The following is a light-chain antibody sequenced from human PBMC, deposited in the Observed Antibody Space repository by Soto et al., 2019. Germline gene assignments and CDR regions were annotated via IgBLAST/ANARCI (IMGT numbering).Light chain of an antibody. Sequence: QSALTQPASVSGSPGQSITIYCTGTSSDVGGYDYVSWFQQYPGKAPSLMLYDVYRRPSGVSYRFSGSKSGNTASLTISGLHAEDEADYYCSSYTTTSTVVFGGGTKVTVL. J-gene: IGLJ2*01. CDR3: SSYTTTSTVV. V-gene: IGLV2-14*01. CDR1: SSDVGGYDY. CDR2: DVY.